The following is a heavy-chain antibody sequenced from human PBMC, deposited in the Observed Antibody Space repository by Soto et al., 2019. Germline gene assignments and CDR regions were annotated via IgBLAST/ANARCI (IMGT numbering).Heavy chain of an antibody. CDR3: AREAFTMIVANWFDP. D-gene: IGHD3-22*01. CDR1: GFTFSSYG. J-gene: IGHJ5*02. Sequence: GGSLRLSCAASGFTFSSYGMHWVRQAPGKGLEWVAVIWYDGSNKYYADSVKGRFTISRDNSKNTLYLQMNSLRAEDTAVYYCAREAFTMIVANWFDPWGQGTLVTVSS. V-gene: IGHV3-33*01. CDR2: IWYDGSNK.